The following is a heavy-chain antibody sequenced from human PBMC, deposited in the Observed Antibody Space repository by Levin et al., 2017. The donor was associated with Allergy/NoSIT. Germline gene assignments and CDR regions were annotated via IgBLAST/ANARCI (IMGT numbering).Heavy chain of an antibody. J-gene: IGHJ4*02. Sequence: GGSLRLSCAASGFTFSSYAMSWVRQAPGKGLEWLSTISGSGGGTYYADSVKGRFTISRDNSKNTLYLQMNSLRAEDTAVYYCAKGGVVVSATIDYWGQGTLVTVSS. CDR2: ISGSGGGT. V-gene: IGHV3-23*01. D-gene: IGHD2-15*01. CDR1: GFTFSSYA. CDR3: AKGGVVVSATIDY.